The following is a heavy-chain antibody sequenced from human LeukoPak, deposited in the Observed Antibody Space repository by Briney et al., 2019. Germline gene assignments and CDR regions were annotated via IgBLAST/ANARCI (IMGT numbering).Heavy chain of an antibody. CDR3: ARSSRDGYKPRAFDV. J-gene: IGHJ3*01. CDR2: IYYTGSV. CDR1: GGSISSFY. D-gene: IGHD5-24*01. Sequence: RASETLSLTCTVSGGSISSFYWSWIRQPPGKGLEWIGYIYYTGSVNYNPSLKSRVTISVDMSKIQFSLQLSSVTAADTAVYYCARSSRDGYKPRAFDVWGQGTVVTVSS. V-gene: IGHV4-59*01.